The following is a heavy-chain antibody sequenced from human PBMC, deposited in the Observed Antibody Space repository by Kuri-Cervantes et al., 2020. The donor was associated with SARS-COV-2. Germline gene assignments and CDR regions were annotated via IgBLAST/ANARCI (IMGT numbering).Heavy chain of an antibody. CDR3: ARGGDGYNFYFGFGY. CDR1: GFTFDDYA. CDR2: ISWDGGST. J-gene: IGHJ4*02. D-gene: IGHD5-24*01. V-gene: IGHV3-43D*03. Sequence: GESLKISCAASGFTFDDYAMHWVRQAPGKGLEWVSLISWDGGSTYYADSVKGRFTISRDNSKNSLYLQMNSLRAEDTALYYCARGGDGYNFYFGFGYWGQGTLVTVSS.